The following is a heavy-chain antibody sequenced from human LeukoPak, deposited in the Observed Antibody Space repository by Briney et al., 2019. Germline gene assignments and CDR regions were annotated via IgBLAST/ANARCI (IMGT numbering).Heavy chain of an antibody. CDR2: IYYTGST. V-gene: IGHV4-59*01. CDR3: ARERVAGNIDP. Sequence: PSETLSLTCTVSGGSISSYYWSWVRQPPGKGLEWIGYIYYTGSTNYNPSLKSRVTISVDTSKNQFSLKLSSVTAADTAVYYCARERVAGNIDPWGQGTLVTVSS. CDR1: GGSISSYY. J-gene: IGHJ5*02. D-gene: IGHD6-19*01.